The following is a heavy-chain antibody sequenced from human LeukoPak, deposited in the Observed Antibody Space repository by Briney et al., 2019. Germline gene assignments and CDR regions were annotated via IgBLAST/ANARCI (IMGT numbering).Heavy chain of an antibody. Sequence: PGGSLRLSCAASGFTFSSYSMNWVRQAPGKGLEWVSSISSSSSYIYYADSVKGRFTISRDNSKNTLYLQMNSLRAEDTAVYYCAKDGYGDYVGYFDYWGQGTLVTVSS. CDR2: ISSSSSYI. V-gene: IGHV3-21*01. J-gene: IGHJ4*02. CDR1: GFTFSSYS. D-gene: IGHD4-17*01. CDR3: AKDGYGDYVGYFDY.